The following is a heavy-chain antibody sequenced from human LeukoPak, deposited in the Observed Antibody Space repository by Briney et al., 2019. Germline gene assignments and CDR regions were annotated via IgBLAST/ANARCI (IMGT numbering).Heavy chain of an antibody. D-gene: IGHD5-18*01. CDR1: GFTFSSYA. CDR2: ISHDGDIE. CDR3: AKVKGQLWLGPRAYDI. J-gene: IGHJ3*02. Sequence: PGRSLRLSCAASGFTFSSYAMHWVRQAPDKGLDWVAVISHDGDIEDYADSVKGRLTISRDNSKSTLYLQIGSLRTEDTAVYYCAKVKGQLWLGPRAYDIWGQGTMVTVSS. V-gene: IGHV3-30*18.